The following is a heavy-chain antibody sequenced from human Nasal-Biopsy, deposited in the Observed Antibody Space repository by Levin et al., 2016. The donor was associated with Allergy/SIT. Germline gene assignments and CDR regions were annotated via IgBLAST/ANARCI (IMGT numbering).Heavy chain of an antibody. CDR2: VSYSGGT. CDR1: GASVTRYY. J-gene: IGHJ3*01. D-gene: IGHD6-19*01. CDR3: ATFSGGWLNAFDL. Sequence: SETLSLTCNVSGASVTRYYWNWIRQSPGRSLEYIGRVSYSGGTHYSPSLESRLTISLDTSKNQFSLHLRSVTAADTAIYYCATFSGGWLNAFDLWGQGTMVAVSS. V-gene: IGHV4-59*02.